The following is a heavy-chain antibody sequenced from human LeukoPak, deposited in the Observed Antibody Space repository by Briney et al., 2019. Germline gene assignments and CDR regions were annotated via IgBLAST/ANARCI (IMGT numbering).Heavy chain of an antibody. D-gene: IGHD1/OR15-1a*01. V-gene: IGHV1-2*02. CDR1: GYTFTGYY. CDR3: ARDGTRGTTVTRLYYYYMDV. CDR2: INPNSGGT. Sequence: GASVKVSCKASGYTFTGYYMHWVRQAPGQGLEWMGWINPNSGGTNYAQKFQGRVTMTRDTSISTAYMELSRLRSDDTAVYYCARDGTRGTTVTRLYYYYMDVWGKGTTVTVSS. J-gene: IGHJ6*03.